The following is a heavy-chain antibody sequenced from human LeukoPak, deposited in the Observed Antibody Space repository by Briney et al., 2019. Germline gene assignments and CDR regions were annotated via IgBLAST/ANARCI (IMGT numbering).Heavy chain of an antibody. CDR2: ISSSSSYI. CDR1: GFTFSSYS. D-gene: IGHD4-23*01. V-gene: IGHV3-21*01. J-gene: IGHJ6*02. Sequence: PGGSLRLSCAASGFTFSSYSMNWVRQAPGKGLEWVSSISSSSSYIYYADSVKGRFTIFRDNAKNSLYLQMNSLRAEDTAVYYCARDDGGPLYGMDVWGQGTTVTVSS. CDR3: ARDDGGPLYGMDV.